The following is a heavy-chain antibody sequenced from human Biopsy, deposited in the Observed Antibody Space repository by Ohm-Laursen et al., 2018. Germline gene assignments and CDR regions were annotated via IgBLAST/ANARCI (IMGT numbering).Heavy chain of an antibody. D-gene: IGHD1/OR15-1a*01. J-gene: IGHJ4*02. Sequence: GSLRLSCAASGFTFSSYSMNWVRQAPGKGLEWVSFISSGSSPIYYADSVKGRFTISRDEAKNSLYLQMNSLRAEDTAVYYCARGRTGGWGQGVLVTVSS. CDR2: ISSGSSPI. CDR1: GFTFSSYS. CDR3: ARGRTGG. V-gene: IGHV3-48*01.